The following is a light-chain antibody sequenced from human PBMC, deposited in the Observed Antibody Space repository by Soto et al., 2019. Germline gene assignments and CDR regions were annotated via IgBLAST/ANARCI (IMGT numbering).Light chain of an antibody. J-gene: IGKJ1*01. Sequence: DIVMTQSPDSLAVSLGERATINFKSSQSVLYISNNKNYLSWYQQKPGQPPKLLIYWASTRESGVPDRFSGSGSGTDFTLTISSLQAEDVAVYYCQQYYSTPWTFGQGTKVDIK. CDR2: WAS. CDR3: QQYYSTPWT. V-gene: IGKV4-1*01. CDR1: QSVLYISNNKNY.